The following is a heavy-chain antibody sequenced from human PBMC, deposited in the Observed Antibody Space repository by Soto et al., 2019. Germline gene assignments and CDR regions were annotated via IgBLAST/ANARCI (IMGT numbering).Heavy chain of an antibody. D-gene: IGHD6-13*01. CDR2: INHSGST. Sequence: QVQLQQWGAGLLKPSETLSLTCAVYGGSFSGYYWSWIRQPPGKGLEWIGEINHSGSTNYNPSLKSRVTISVDTSKNQFSLKLSSVTAADTAVYYCARAIAAAATYYYGMDVWGQGTTVTVSS. V-gene: IGHV4-34*01. CDR1: GGSFSGYY. CDR3: ARAIAAAATYYYGMDV. J-gene: IGHJ6*02.